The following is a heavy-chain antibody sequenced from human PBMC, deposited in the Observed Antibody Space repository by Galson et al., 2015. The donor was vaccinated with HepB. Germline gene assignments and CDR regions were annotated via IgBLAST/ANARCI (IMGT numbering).Heavy chain of an antibody. CDR2: IYYSGST. Sequence: ETLSLTCTVSGNSVSSDTYYWSWIRQPPGKKLEWIAYIYYSGSTNYNPSLKSRVTISLDASKNQFSLRLDSVTAADSAVYYCARERWGWFDYWGQGALVTVSS. V-gene: IGHV4-61*01. CDR3: ARERWGWFDY. CDR1: GNSVSSDTYY. D-gene: IGHD5-24*01. J-gene: IGHJ4*02.